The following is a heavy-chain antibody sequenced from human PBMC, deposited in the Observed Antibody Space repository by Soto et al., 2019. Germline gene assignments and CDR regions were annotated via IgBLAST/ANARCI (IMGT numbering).Heavy chain of an antibody. CDR1: GFTFSSYA. D-gene: IGHD6-6*01. J-gene: IGHJ4*02. V-gene: IGHV3-23*01. CDR2: ISGSGGST. Sequence: GGSLRLSCAASGFTFSSYAMSWVRQAPGKGLEWVSAISGSGGSTYYADSVKGRFTISRDNFKNTLYLQMNSLRAEDTAVYYCAKCYSSSSGYYFDYWGQGTLVTVSS. CDR3: AKCYSSSSGYYFDY.